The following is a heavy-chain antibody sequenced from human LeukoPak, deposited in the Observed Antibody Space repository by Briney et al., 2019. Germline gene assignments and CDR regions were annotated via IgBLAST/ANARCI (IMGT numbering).Heavy chain of an antibody. D-gene: IGHD3-3*01. Sequence: SETLSLTCTVSGDSVSGISFYWSWIRQPPGKGLQYIGYIQYSGSTNYNPSLKSRVTISVDTSKNQFSLKLSSVTAADTAVYYCARHTRITIFGVVIIGGFDYWGQGTLVTVSS. V-gene: IGHV4-61*01. CDR2: IQYSGST. CDR1: GDSVSGISFY. CDR3: ARHTRITIFGVVIIGGFDY. J-gene: IGHJ4*02.